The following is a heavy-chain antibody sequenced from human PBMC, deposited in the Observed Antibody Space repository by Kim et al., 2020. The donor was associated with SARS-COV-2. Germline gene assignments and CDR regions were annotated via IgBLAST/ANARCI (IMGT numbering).Heavy chain of an antibody. J-gene: IGHJ3*02. CDR3: ARDGDLYSSGKDAFDM. Sequence: GGSLRLSCAASGFTFSSYWMTWVRQAPGKGLEWVANIKQAGNQKYYVDSVKGRFTISRDNAKNSLYLQMNSLRAEDTAVYYCARDGDLYSSGKDAFDMWG. CDR2: IKQAGNQK. V-gene: IGHV3-7*01. D-gene: IGHD6-19*01. CDR1: GFTFSSYW.